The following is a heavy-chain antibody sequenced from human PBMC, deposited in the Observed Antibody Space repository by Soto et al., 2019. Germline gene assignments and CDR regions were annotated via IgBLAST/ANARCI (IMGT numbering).Heavy chain of an antibody. V-gene: IGHV1-8*01. CDR1: GYTFTSYD. Sequence: ASVKVSCKASGYTFTSYDINWVRQATGQGLEWMGWMNPNSGNTGYAQKFQGRVTMTRNTSISTAYMELSSLRSEDTAVYYCARGNRSGRRVGYCTNGVCYTFDYWGQGTLVTVSS. D-gene: IGHD2-8*01. CDR3: ARGNRSGRRVGYCTNGVCYTFDY. CDR2: MNPNSGNT. J-gene: IGHJ4*02.